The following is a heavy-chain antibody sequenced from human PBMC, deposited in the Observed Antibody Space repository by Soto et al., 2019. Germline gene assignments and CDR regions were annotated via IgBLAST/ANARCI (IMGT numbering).Heavy chain of an antibody. CDR2: IYSGGST. D-gene: IGHD3-3*01. J-gene: IGHJ4*02. CDR3: ARDYDFWSGLAIDY. Sequence: EVQLVESGGGLVQPGGSLRLSCAASGFTVSSNYMSWVRRAPGKGLEWVSVIYSGGSTYYADSVKGRFTISRDNSKNTLYLQMNSPRAEDTAVYYCARDYDFWSGLAIDYWGQGTLVTVAS. CDR1: GFTVSSNY. V-gene: IGHV3-66*01.